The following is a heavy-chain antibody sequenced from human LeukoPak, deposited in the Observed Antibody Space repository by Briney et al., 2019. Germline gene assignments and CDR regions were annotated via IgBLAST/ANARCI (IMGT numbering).Heavy chain of an antibody. Sequence: PGGSLRLSCAASGFTFSSYAMSWVRQAPGKGLEWVSAISGSGGSTYYADSVKGRFTISRDNAKNSLYLQMNSLRAEDTALYYCAKDRDYESYYGMDVWGQGTTATVSS. D-gene: IGHD4-17*01. CDR1: GFTFSSYA. J-gene: IGHJ6*02. V-gene: IGHV3-23*01. CDR2: ISGSGGST. CDR3: AKDRDYESYYGMDV.